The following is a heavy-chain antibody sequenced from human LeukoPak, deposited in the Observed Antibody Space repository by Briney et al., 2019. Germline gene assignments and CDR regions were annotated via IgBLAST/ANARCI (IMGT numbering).Heavy chain of an antibody. Sequence: GGSLRLSCAASGFTFSSYEMNWVRQAPGKGLEWVSYISTSGNTRDYADSVKGRFTISRDNAKNSLYLQMNSLRVEDTAVYYCARELSGTTSFYFDYWGQGTLVTASS. CDR1: GFTFSSYE. D-gene: IGHD1-7*01. CDR2: ISTSGNTR. CDR3: ARELSGTTSFYFDY. J-gene: IGHJ4*02. V-gene: IGHV3-48*03.